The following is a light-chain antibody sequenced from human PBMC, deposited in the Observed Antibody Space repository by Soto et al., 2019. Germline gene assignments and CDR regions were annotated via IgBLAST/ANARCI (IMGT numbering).Light chain of an antibody. J-gene: IGKJ4*01. V-gene: IGKV3-11*01. Sequence: IVLTQSPCTLSLSPGKRATLSCRASQTIRSYLAWYQQKSGQAPRLLIHDASNRAPGTPARFSGSGSGTDFTLTISSLEPEDSAVYYCQQRYNWLTFGGGTKVDIK. CDR1: QTIRSY. CDR2: DAS. CDR3: QQRYNWLT.